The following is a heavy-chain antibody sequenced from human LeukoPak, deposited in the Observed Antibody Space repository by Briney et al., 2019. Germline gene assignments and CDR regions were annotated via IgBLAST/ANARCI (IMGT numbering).Heavy chain of an antibody. V-gene: IGHV3-30*18. Sequence: PGGSLRLSCAASGFTFSNYGMHWVRQAPGKGLEWVAVISFDGSNKYYADSVKGRFTISRDNSKNTLYLQMNSLRAEDTAVYYCAKEIGYSGSYSPLDYWGQGTLVTVSS. CDR3: AKEIGYSGSYSPLDY. J-gene: IGHJ4*02. CDR1: GFTFSNYG. D-gene: IGHD1-26*01. CDR2: ISFDGSNK.